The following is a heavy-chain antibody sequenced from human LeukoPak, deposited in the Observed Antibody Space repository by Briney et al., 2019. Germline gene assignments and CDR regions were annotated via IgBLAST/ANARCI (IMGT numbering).Heavy chain of an antibody. CDR1: GFTFSSYG. J-gene: IGHJ5*02. V-gene: IGHV3-7*01. CDR3: VRLSWELGDGGVT. Sequence: GGSLRLSCAASGFTFSSYGMHWVRQAPGKGLEWVANIKQDGSEKYYVDSVKGRFTISRDNAKNSLYLQMNSLRAEDTAVYYCVRLSWELGDGGVTWGQGTLVTVSS. CDR2: IKQDGSEK. D-gene: IGHD1-26*01.